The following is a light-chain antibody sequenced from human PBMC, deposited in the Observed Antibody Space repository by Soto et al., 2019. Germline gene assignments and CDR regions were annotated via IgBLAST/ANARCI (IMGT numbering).Light chain of an antibody. CDR3: QPGSNSPPVIT. V-gene: IGKV3-11*01. CDR2: DAS. J-gene: IGKJ5*01. CDR1: QSFSSY. Sequence: EIVLTQSPATLSLSPGERATLSCRASQSFSSYLAWYQQKPGQAPRLLIDDASERATGIPARFSGRGSGTVCTPTISSLEPEDVAVYYCQPGSNSPPVITFGQGTRLEIK.